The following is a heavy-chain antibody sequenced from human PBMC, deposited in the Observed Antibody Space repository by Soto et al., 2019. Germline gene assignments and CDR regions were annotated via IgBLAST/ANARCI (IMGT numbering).Heavy chain of an antibody. CDR3: AKVRYSSPMGYYYGMDV. CDR1: RVAFSKFI. Sequence: VKVSCKASRVAFSKFIVTWVRQAPGLGLEWVGGIIPIFGTANYAQKFQGRVTITADESTSTSYMEVNNLRSEDTAVYYCAKVRYSSPMGYYYGMDVWGQGTTVTVSS. CDR2: IIPIFGTA. J-gene: IGHJ6*02. D-gene: IGHD6-19*01. V-gene: IGHV1-69*01.